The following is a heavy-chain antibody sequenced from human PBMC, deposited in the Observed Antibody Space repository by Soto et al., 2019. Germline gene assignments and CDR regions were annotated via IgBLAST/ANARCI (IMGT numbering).Heavy chain of an antibody. CDR1: GFTFSSYW. CDR3: ARVDTAMVTRYYYYGMDV. J-gene: IGHJ6*02. Sequence: EVQLVESGGGLVQPGGSLRLSCAASGFTFSSYWMHWVRQAPGKGLVWVSRINSDGSSTSYADSVKGRFTISRDNAKNTLYLQMNSLRAEDTAVYYCARVDTAMVTRYYYYGMDVWGQGTTVTVSS. CDR2: INSDGSST. D-gene: IGHD5-18*01. V-gene: IGHV3-74*01.